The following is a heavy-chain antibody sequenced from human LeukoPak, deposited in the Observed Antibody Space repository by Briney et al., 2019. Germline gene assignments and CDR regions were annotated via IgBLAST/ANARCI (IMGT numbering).Heavy chain of an antibody. CDR2: IHHSGTT. D-gene: IGHD6-13*01. Sequence: SETLSLTCTVSGGSISSSIYYWGWIRQPPGKGLEWIGSIHHSGTTYYNPSLKSRVTISVDTSKNQFSLKLSTVTAADTAVYYCATYRLGAATFDYWAREPWSPSPQ. CDR3: ATYRLGAATFDY. CDR1: GGSISSSIYY. J-gene: IGHJ4*02. V-gene: IGHV4-39*01.